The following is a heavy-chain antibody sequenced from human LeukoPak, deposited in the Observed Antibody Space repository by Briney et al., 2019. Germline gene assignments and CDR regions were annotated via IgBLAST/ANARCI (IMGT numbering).Heavy chain of an antibody. V-gene: IGHV3-74*01. CDR2: INSDGRST. CDR1: GFTFSRYW. J-gene: IGHJ4*02. D-gene: IGHD3-10*01. Sequence: PGGSLRLSCVASGFTFSRYWMHWVRQAPGKGLVWVSRINSDGRSTNYADSVKGRFSISRDNAENTLYLQMNSLRVEDTAVYYCAAIWFGELLLDYWGQGTLVTVSS. CDR3: AAIWFGELLLDY.